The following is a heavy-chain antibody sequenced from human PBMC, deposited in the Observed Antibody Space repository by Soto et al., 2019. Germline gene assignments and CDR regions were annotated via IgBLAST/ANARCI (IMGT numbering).Heavy chain of an antibody. J-gene: IGHJ6*02. CDR2: INPNSGGT. CDR1: GYTFTGYY. CDR3: ARDHGTTVVSRGLYGMDV. Sequence: ASVKVSCKASGYTFTGYYMHWVRQAPGQGLEWMGWINPNSGGTNYAQKFQGRVTMTRDTSISTVYMELSRLRSDDTAVYYCARDHGTTVVSRGLYGMDVWRQGTTVTVSS. V-gene: IGHV1-2*02. D-gene: IGHD4-17*01.